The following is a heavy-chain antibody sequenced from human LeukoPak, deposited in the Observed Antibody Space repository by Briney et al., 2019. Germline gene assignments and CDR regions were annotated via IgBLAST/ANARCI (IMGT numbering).Heavy chain of an antibody. Sequence: GGSLRLSCAPSGFTFSNYCMSWVRQAPGKGLEWVANIRQDGNEKYYVDSVKGRFTISRDNAKNSLYLQMNSLRAEDTAVYYCARAVAAPDYYFDYWGQGTLVNVSS. D-gene: IGHD6-19*01. CDR1: GFTFSNYC. V-gene: IGHV3-7*01. CDR2: IRQDGNEK. J-gene: IGHJ4*02. CDR3: ARAVAAPDYYFDY.